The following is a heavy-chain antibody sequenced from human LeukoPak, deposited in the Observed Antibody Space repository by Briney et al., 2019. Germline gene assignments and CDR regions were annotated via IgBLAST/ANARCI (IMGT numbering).Heavy chain of an antibody. D-gene: IGHD2-2*02. CDR1: ALSLRHYY. V-gene: IGHV3-11*01. CDR3: ARNLAIEIRPAAFDV. J-gene: IGHJ3*01. Sequence: AETLTLTCAPCALSLRHYYMYLLHPASLQEGPILEYMSGSGSSINYADSVQGRFTISRDNAQKSLYLQMSSLTPDDTAVYYCARNLAIEIRPAAFDVWGQGTKVTVSS. CDR2: MSGSGSSI.